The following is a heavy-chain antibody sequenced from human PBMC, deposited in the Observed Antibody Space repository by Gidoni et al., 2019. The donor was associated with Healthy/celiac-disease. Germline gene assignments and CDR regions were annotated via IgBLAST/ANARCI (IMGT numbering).Heavy chain of an antibody. D-gene: IGHD6-6*01. CDR1: GFTFSSYS. V-gene: IGHV3-48*02. J-gene: IGHJ3*02. CDR3: ARGIAARPVWFAFDI. CDR2: IRSSRITI. Sequence: EVQLVESGGGVVQPGGSRRLSCAASGFTFSSYSMNWVRQAPGTGLEWVSYIRSSRITIYYAASVKGRFTISIDNANHSLYLQMNSLRDEDTAVYYCARGIAARPVWFAFDIWGQGTMVTVSS.